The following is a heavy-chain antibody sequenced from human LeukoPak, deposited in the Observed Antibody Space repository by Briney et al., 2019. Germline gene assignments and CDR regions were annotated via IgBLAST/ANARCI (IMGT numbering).Heavy chain of an antibody. D-gene: IGHD3-10*01. CDR3: ARGRITMVRGAPLWFDP. J-gene: IGHJ5*02. CDR2: IYYNGGT. V-gene: IGHV4-39*07. CDR1: GGSISSSSHY. Sequence: PSETLSLTCTVSGGSISSSSHYWGWIRQPPGKGLEWIGSIGSIYYNGGTYYNPSLKSRLTISADTSKNQFSLRLSSVTAADTAVYYCARGRITMVRGAPLWFDPWGQGTLVTVSS.